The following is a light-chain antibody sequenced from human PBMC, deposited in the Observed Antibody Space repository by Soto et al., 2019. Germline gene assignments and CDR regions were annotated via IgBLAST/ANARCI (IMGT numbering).Light chain of an antibody. CDR3: AAWDDSLSGRV. CDR1: SSNIGSNY. J-gene: IGLJ3*02. CDR2: RNN. V-gene: IGLV1-47*01. Sequence: QSVLTQPPSASGTPGQRVTISCSGSSSNIGSNYVYWYQQLPGTAPKLLVYRNNQRPSGVPDRFSGSKSGTSASLAISGLRSEDEADYYCAAWDDSLSGRVFGGGTQLT.